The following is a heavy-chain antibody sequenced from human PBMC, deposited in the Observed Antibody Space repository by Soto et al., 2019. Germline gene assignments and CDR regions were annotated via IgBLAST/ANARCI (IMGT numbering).Heavy chain of an antibody. CDR2: IIPIFGTA. V-gene: IGHV1-69*06. D-gene: IGHD4-4*01. J-gene: IGHJ5*02. CDR1: GGTFSSYA. CDR3: AREGMTTEYNWFDX. Sequence: GASVKVSCKASGGTFSSYAISWVRQAPGQGLEWMGGIIPIFGTANYAQKFQGRVTITADKSTSTAYMELSSLRSEDTAVYYCAREGMTTEYNWFDXWGQGTLVTVSX.